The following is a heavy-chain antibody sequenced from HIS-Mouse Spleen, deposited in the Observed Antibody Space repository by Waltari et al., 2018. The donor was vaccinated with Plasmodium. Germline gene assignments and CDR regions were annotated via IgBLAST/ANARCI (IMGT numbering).Heavy chain of an antibody. CDR3: ARHKKRGQLVRGYFDY. CDR2: IDWDDDK. CDR1: GFSFRTRGMC. Sequence: QVTLRESGPALVQPTQTLTLTCTFPGFSFRTRGMCGRWIRQPPRKALGWLARIDWDDDKYYITSLKTMLTITKDTSKNQVFLTMTNMDPVDTATYSCARHKKRGQLVRGYFDYWGQGTLVTVSS. V-gene: IGHV2-70*15. D-gene: IGHD6-6*01. J-gene: IGHJ4*02.